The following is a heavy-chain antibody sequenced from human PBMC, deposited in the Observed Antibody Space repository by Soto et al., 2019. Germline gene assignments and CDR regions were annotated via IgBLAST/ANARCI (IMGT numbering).Heavy chain of an antibody. J-gene: IGHJ6*02. D-gene: IGHD3-22*01. CDR3: ARETDDSSGYYYTYYYYGMDV. V-gene: IGHV4-4*07. CDR2: IYTSGST. CDR1: GGSISSYY. Sequence: SETLSLTCTVSGGSISSYYWSWIRQPTGKGLEWIGRIYTSGSTNYNPSLKSRVTMSVDTSKNQFSLKLSSVTAADTAVYYCARETDDSSGYYYTYYYYGMDVWGQGTTVTVSS.